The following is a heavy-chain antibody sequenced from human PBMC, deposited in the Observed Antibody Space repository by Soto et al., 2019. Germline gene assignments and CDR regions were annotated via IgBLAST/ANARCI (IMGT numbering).Heavy chain of an antibody. V-gene: IGHV4-30-4*01. CDR1: GGSISSGDYS. D-gene: IGHD3-3*01. Sequence: PSETLSLTXTVSGGSISSGDYSWSWVRQSPGKGLEWIGHIYNSGITYYNPSLKSRVVISIDTSRNQYSLRLNSLTAADRAVYFCARGVTVFGLVSRFWFDPWGQGTVVTVSS. CDR3: ARGVTVFGLVSRFWFDP. CDR2: IYNSGIT. J-gene: IGHJ5*02.